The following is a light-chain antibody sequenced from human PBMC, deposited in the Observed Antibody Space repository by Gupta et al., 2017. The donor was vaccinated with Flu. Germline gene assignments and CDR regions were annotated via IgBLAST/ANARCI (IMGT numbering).Light chain of an antibody. V-gene: IGKV6-21*01. CDR3: HQSSIFSGT. CDR1: QNIGGS. Sequence: ETVLTQSPDFPSVTPKEKVTITCRASQNIGGSLHWYRQKADQSPELLIRYTSQSVSGVPSRFSGSGSGTDFTLTVNGLEAEDAATYFCHQSSIFSGTFGQGTKVEIK. CDR2: YTS. J-gene: IGKJ1*01.